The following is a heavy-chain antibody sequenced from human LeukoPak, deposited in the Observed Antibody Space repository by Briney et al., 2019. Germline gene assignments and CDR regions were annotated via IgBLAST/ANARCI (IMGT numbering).Heavy chain of an antibody. Sequence: GGSLRLSCAASGFTFSTYAMNWVRQAPGKGLEWVSFISGSGGTTYYADSVKGRFTISRDNSKNTLYLQMNSLRAEDTAVYYCAKGRDSSGYYYSAFDYWGQGTLVTVSS. J-gene: IGHJ4*02. V-gene: IGHV3-23*01. D-gene: IGHD3-22*01. CDR1: GFTFSTYA. CDR2: ISGSGGTT. CDR3: AKGRDSSGYYYSAFDY.